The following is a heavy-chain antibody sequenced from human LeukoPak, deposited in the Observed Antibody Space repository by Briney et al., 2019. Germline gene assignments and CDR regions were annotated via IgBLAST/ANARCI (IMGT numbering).Heavy chain of an antibody. CDR2: ISGSGGST. D-gene: IGHD3-10*01. Sequence: GGSLRLSCAASGFTFSSYAMSWVRQAPGKGLEWVSAISGSGGSTYYADSVKGRFTISRDNSKNTLYLQMNSLRAEDTAVYYCAKDHSRVRVVINYFDYWGQGTLVTVSS. CDR1: GFTFSSYA. J-gene: IGHJ4*02. CDR3: AKDHSRVRVVINYFDY. V-gene: IGHV3-23*01.